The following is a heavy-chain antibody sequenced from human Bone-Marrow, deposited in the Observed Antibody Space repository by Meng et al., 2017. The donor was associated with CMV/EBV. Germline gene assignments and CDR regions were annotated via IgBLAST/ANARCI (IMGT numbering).Heavy chain of an antibody. V-gene: IGHV4-34*01. J-gene: IGHJ4*02. CDR2: INHSGST. D-gene: IGHD3-22*01. CDR1: GGSFSGYY. Sequence: SETLSLTCAVYGGSFSGYYWSWIRQPPGKGLEWIGEINHSGSTNYNPSLKSRVTISVDTSKNSLYLQMNSLRAEDTALYHCARESYYDSSPDRGGLDYWGQGTLVTVSS. CDR3: ARESYYDSSPDRGGLDY.